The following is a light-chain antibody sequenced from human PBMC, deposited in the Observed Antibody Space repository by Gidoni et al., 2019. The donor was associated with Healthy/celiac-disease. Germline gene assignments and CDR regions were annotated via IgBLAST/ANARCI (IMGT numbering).Light chain of an antibody. CDR2: DAS. V-gene: IGKV1-33*01. CDR3: QQYDNLPPT. CDR1: QDISNY. Sequence: DIQMTQSPSSLSASVGDRVTITCQASQDISNYLNWYRQKPGKAPKLLIYDASNLETGVPSRFSGSGSGTDFTFTISSLQPEDIATYCCQQYDNLPPTFGQGTKVEIK. J-gene: IGKJ1*01.